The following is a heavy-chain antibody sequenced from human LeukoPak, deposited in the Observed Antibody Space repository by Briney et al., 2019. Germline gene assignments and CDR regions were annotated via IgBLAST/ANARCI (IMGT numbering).Heavy chain of an antibody. CDR1: AYTFTSYD. V-gene: IGHV1-8*01. Sequence: GASVKVSCKASAYTFTSYDINWVRQATGQGLEWMGWMNPNSGNTGYAQRFQGRVTMTRDNSISTAYMELSNLTPEDTAVYFCARVSGFERKDSFSYWGQGTLVTVSS. J-gene: IGHJ4*02. D-gene: IGHD5-12*01. CDR2: MNPNSGNT. CDR3: ARVSGFERKDSFSY.